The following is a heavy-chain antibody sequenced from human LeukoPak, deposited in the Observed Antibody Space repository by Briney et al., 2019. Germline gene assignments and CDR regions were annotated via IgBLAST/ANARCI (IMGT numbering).Heavy chain of an antibody. CDR1: GGSISSYY. CDR2: IYYSGST. Sequence: SETLSLTCTVSGGSISSYYWSWIRQPPGKGLEWIAYIYYSGSTNYNPSLKSRVTISVDTSKNQFSLRLSSVTAADTAVYYRARVYSSGWYFDPWGQGTLVTVSS. D-gene: IGHD6-19*01. V-gene: IGHV4-59*01. CDR3: ARVYSSGWYFDP. J-gene: IGHJ5*02.